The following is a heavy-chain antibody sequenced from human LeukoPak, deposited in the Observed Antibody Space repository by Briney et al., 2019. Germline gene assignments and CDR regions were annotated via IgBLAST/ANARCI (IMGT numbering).Heavy chain of an antibody. D-gene: IGHD4-11*01. CDR1: GGSISSGGYS. Sequence: SETLSLTCAVSGGSISSGGYSWSWIRQPPGKGLEWIGYIYYSGSTYYNPSLKSRVTISVDTSKNQFSLKLSSVTAADTAVYYCARDALHSRGYWGQGTLVTVSS. CDR3: ARDALHSRGY. V-gene: IGHV4-31*11. CDR2: IYYSGST. J-gene: IGHJ4*02.